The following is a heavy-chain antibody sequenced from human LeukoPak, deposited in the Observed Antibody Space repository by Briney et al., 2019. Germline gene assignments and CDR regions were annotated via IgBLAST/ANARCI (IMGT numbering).Heavy chain of an antibody. V-gene: IGHV1-18*01. Sequence: ASVKVSCKPSGYTFTSYGISWVRQAPGQGLEWMGWISAYNGNTNYAQKLQGRVTMTTDTSTSTAYMELRSLRSDDTAVYYCARVAPPSTIFGVVIIFDAFDIWGQGTMVTVSS. CDR2: ISAYNGNT. J-gene: IGHJ3*02. CDR1: GYTFTSYG. D-gene: IGHD3-3*01. CDR3: ARVAPPSTIFGVVIIFDAFDI.